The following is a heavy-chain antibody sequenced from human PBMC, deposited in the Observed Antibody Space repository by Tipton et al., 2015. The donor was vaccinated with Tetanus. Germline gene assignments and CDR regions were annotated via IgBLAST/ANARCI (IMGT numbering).Heavy chain of an antibody. CDR3: VSGSALGN. CDR1: GFPFNTYA. Sequence: SLRLSCAASGFPFNTYAMHWVRQAPGKGLEWVAVIWYDGTTTYYADSVEGRFAISRDNSKNILYLQMDSLRAEDTAVYYCVSGSALGNWGQGTLVTVSS. CDR2: IWYDGTTT. D-gene: IGHD6-25*01. V-gene: IGHV3-33*01. J-gene: IGHJ4*02.